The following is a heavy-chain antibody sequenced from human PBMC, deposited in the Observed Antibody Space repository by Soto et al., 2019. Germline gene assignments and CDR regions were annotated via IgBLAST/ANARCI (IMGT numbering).Heavy chain of an antibody. CDR3: ARDLREDSSSWYVYYYYGMDA. V-gene: IGHV4-30-4*01. J-gene: IGHJ6*02. D-gene: IGHD6-13*01. CDR1: GGSISSGYYY. CDR2: IYYSGNT. Sequence: TAETLCLTCSVSGGSISSGYYYWSWIRRPPGKGLEWNGNIYYSGNTYYNPSLKSRLIISIDTSKNQFSLKVGSVTAADTAVDYCARDLREDSSSWYVYYYYGMDAWGQGTKVPVSS.